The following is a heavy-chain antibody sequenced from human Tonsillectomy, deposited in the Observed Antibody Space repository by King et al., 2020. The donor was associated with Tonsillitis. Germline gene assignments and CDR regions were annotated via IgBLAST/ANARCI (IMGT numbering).Heavy chain of an antibody. CDR1: GYSFPTYW. CDR3: ARLLANGDYSHLDY. Sequence: QLVQSGAEVKKPGESLKISCKGSGYSFPTYWIAWVRQMPGKGLEWMGIIYPDDSDTRYSPSFQGQVTISADKSISTSYLQWSSLKASDTAMYYCARLLANGDYSHLDYWGQGTLVTVSS. D-gene: IGHD4-17*01. V-gene: IGHV5-51*01. J-gene: IGHJ4*02. CDR2: IYPDDSDT.